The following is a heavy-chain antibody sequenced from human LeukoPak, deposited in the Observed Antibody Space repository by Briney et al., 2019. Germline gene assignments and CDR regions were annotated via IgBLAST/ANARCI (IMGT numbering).Heavy chain of an antibody. J-gene: IGHJ4*02. Sequence: PSETLSLTCTVSGGSISSGGYYWSWIRQHPGKGLEWIGYIHHSGSTYYNPSLKSRLIISLDTSKNQFSLKLNSVTAADTAVYYCARDQRDGYNSFDYWGQGTLVTVSS. CDR2: IHHSGST. CDR1: GGSISSGGYY. CDR3: ARDQRDGYNSFDY. V-gene: IGHV4-31*03. D-gene: IGHD5-24*01.